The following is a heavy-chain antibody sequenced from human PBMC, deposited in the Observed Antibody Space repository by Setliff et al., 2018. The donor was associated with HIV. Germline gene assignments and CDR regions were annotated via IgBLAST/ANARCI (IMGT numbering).Heavy chain of an antibody. CDR3: ARKRLLGAARPYYFDY. Sequence: SETLSLTCAVYGGSFSGYYWSWIRQPPGKGLEWIGEINHSGSTNYNPSLKSRVTISVDTSKNQFSLKLSSVTAADTAVYYCARKRLLGAARPYYFDYWGQGTLVTVSS. CDR1: GGSFSGYY. J-gene: IGHJ4*02. V-gene: IGHV4-34*01. D-gene: IGHD6-6*01. CDR2: INHSGST.